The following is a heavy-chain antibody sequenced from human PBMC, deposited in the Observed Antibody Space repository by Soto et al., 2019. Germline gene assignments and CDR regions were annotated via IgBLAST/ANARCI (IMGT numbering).Heavy chain of an antibody. Sequence: PSETLSLTCAVYGGSFSGYYWSWIRQPPGKGLEWIGEINHSGSTNYNPSLKSRVTISVDTSKNQFSLKLSSVTAADTAVYYCARADVVNYYDSSGYWYWGQGTLVTVSS. D-gene: IGHD3-22*01. CDR3: ARADVVNYYDSSGYWY. J-gene: IGHJ4*02. V-gene: IGHV4-34*01. CDR2: INHSGST. CDR1: GGSFSGYY.